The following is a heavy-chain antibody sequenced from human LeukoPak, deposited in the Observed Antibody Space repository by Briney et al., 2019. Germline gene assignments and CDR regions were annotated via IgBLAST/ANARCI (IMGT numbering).Heavy chain of an antibody. CDR3: ARIKTAEYYYYYMDV. D-gene: IGHD2-2*01. Sequence: PSETLSLTCTVSGGSISNYYWSWIRQPPGKGLEWIGYIYYSGSTTYNPSLKSRVTISVDSSKNQFSLKLSSVAAADTAVYYCARIKTAEYYYYYMDVWGKGTTVTVSS. J-gene: IGHJ6*03. V-gene: IGHV4-59*01. CDR2: IYYSGST. CDR1: GGSISNYY.